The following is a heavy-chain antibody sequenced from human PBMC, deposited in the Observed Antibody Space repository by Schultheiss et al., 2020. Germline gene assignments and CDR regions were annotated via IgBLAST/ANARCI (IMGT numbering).Heavy chain of an antibody. CDR1: GGSISSSSYY. V-gene: IGHV4-39*07. Sequence: SQTLSLTCTVSGGSISSSSYYWGWIRQPPGKGLEWIGSIYYSGSTYYNPSLKSRVTISVDTSKNQFSLKLSSVTAADTAVYYCARERQQLDNWFDPWVQGTLVTVSS. D-gene: IGHD6-13*01. CDR2: IYYSGST. CDR3: ARERQQLDNWFDP. J-gene: IGHJ5*02.